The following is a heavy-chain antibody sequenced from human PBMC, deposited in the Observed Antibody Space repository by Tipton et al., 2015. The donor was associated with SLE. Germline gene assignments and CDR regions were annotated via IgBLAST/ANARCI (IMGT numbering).Heavy chain of an antibody. CDR1: GFTFSSYG. V-gene: IGHV3-33*01. Sequence: SGFTFSSYGMHWVRQAPGKGLEWVAVIWYDGSNKYYADSVKGRFTISRDNSKNTLYLQMNSLRAEDTAVYYCAREPNWNSPRYFDYWGQGTLVTVSS. J-gene: IGHJ4*02. D-gene: IGHD1-7*01. CDR3: AREPNWNSPRYFDY. CDR2: IWYDGSNK.